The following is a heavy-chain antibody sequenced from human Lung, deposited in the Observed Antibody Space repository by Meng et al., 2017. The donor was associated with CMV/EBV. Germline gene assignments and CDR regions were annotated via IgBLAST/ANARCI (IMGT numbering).Heavy chain of an antibody. CDR3: AKSYYDSSGYSCN. J-gene: IGHJ4*02. D-gene: IGHD3-22*01. V-gene: IGHV3-23*01. CDR2: ISGSGGST. CDR1: GFTFSSYA. Sequence: GESLKISCAASGFTFSSYAMSWVRQAPGKGLEWVSAISGSGGSTYYADSVKGRFTISRDNSKNTLYLQMNSLRAEDTAVYYCAKSYYDSSGYSCNWGQGTLVTVSS.